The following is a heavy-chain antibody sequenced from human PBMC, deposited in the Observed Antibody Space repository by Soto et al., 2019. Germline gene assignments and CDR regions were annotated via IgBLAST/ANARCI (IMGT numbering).Heavy chain of an antibody. CDR3: ARDSYQDPGYSSSWYGPYYYGMDV. CDR1: GFTFSSYE. CDR2: ISSSGSTI. J-gene: IGHJ6*02. Sequence: GGSLRLSCAASGFTFSSYEMNWVRQAPGKGLEWVSYISSSGSTIYYADSVKGRFTISRDNAKNSLYLQMNSLRAEDTAVYYCARDSYQDPGYSSSWYGPYYYGMDVWGQGTTVTVSS. D-gene: IGHD6-13*01. V-gene: IGHV3-48*03.